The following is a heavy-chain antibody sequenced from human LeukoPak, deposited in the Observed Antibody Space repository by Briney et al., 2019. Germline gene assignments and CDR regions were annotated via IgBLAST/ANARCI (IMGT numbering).Heavy chain of an antibody. D-gene: IGHD3-3*01. CDR1: GFTFTNYA. V-gene: IGHV3-30*01. Sequence: GGSLRLSCAASGFTFTNYAMHWVRQAPGKGLEWVAVISYDGSNKYYADSMKGRFTISRDNSKNTLYLQMNSLRTEDTAVYYCARGLGDFWSGYSNWFDPWGQGTLVTVSS. CDR2: ISYDGSNK. J-gene: IGHJ5*02. CDR3: ARGLGDFWSGYSNWFDP.